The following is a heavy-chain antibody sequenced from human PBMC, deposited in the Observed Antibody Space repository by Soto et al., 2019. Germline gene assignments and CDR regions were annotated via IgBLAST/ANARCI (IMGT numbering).Heavy chain of an antibody. D-gene: IGHD3-3*01. CDR1: GGSIRSNIYY. CDR2: VHYSGST. CDR3: ARVKSITIFGVVTPKARGNWFDP. Sequence: SETLSLTCSVSGGSIRSNIYYWGWIRQPPGKGLEWIATVHYSGSTYYTPSLKNRVTISADTSNNQFSLKLSSVTAADTAVYYCARVKSITIFGVVTPKARGNWFDPWGQGTLVTVSS. V-gene: IGHV4-39*01. J-gene: IGHJ5*02.